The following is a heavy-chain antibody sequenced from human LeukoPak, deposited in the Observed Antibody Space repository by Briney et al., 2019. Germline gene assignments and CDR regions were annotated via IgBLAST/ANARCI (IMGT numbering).Heavy chain of an antibody. CDR3: AKDTAMVFPDFDY. J-gene: IGHJ4*02. V-gene: IGHV3-30*18. Sequence: PGRSLRLSCAASGFTFSSYGMHWVRQAPGKGLEWVAVISYDGSNKYYADSVKGRFTISRDNSKNTLYLQMNSLRAEDTAVYYCAKDTAMVFPDFDYWGQGTLVTVSS. CDR2: ISYDGSNK. CDR1: GFTFSSYG. D-gene: IGHD5-18*01.